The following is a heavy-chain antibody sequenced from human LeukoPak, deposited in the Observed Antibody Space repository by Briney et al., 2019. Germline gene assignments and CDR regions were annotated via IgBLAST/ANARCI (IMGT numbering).Heavy chain of an antibody. J-gene: IGHJ4*02. CDR1: GFTFSSYW. D-gene: IGHD2-2*01. Sequence: GPLRLSCAASGFTFSSYWMSWVRQAPGKGLEWVANIRQDGSEKYYVDSVKGQFTISRDNAKNSLYLQMTSLRAEDTAVYYCARENRSTSCCFDYWGQGTLVTVSS. V-gene: IGHV3-7*01. CDR3: ARENRSTSCCFDY. CDR2: IRQDGSEK.